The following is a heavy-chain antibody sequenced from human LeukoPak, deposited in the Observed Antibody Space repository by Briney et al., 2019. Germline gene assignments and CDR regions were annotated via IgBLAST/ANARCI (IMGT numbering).Heavy chain of an antibody. Sequence: ASVKVSCKASGYTFTSYDINWVRQATGQGLEWMGWVNPNSGNTGYAQKFQGRVTMTRDTASDTAYMELRDLRSEDTAVYYCARETQTCSSASCYEYWGQGTLVTVSS. CDR3: ARETQTCSSASCYEY. V-gene: IGHV1-8*01. CDR1: GYTFTSYD. J-gene: IGHJ4*02. CDR2: VNPNSGNT. D-gene: IGHD2-2*01.